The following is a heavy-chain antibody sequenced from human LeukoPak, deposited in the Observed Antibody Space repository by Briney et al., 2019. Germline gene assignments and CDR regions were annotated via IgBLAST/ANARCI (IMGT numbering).Heavy chain of an antibody. J-gene: IGHJ4*02. D-gene: IGHD3-9*01. CDR3: ARGDDILTGRLDY. Sequence: SETLSLTCAVSGGSISSGGYSWSWIRQPPGKGLEWIGYIYHSGSTYHNPSLKSRVTISVDRSKNQFSLKLSSVTAADTAVYYCARGDDILTGRLDYWGQGTLVTVSS. CDR1: GGSISSGGYS. V-gene: IGHV4-30-2*01. CDR2: IYHSGST.